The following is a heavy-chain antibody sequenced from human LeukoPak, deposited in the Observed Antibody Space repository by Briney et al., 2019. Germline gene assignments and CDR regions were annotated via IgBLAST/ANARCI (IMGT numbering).Heavy chain of an antibody. D-gene: IGHD3-3*01. CDR1: GYSFTSYD. V-gene: IGHV1-18*01. J-gene: IGHJ4*02. Sequence: GASVKVPCKASGYSFTSYDITWVRQAPGQGLEWMGWISTYNGNTKYEQNLQGRVTMTTDTSTRTVYMDLRSLRSDDTAVYYCARSATQYFFDYWGQGTLVTVSS. CDR2: ISTYNGNT. CDR3: ARSATQYFFDY.